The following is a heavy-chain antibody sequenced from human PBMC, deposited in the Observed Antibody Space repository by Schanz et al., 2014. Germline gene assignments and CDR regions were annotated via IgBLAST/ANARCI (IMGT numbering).Heavy chain of an antibody. CDR2: ISDSGTYT. Sequence: QVQVVQSGGGLVKPGGSLRLSCAASGFVFGDYYMIWIRQAPGKGLEWLSYISDSGTYTNYADSVKGRFTISRDNAKSTQYQEMSSLGAEETAVYCGTGIVGGVFDYWGQGTLVTVSS. D-gene: IGHD1-26*01. CDR3: TGIVGGVFDY. CDR1: GFVFGDYY. J-gene: IGHJ4*02. V-gene: IGHV3-11*05.